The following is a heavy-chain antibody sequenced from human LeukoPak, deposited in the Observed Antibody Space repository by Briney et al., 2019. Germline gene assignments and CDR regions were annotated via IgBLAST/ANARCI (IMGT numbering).Heavy chain of an antibody. CDR1: GGTFSSYA. CDR2: IIPIFGTT. Sequence: SVKVSCKASGGTFSSYAISRVRQAPGQGLEWMGGIIPIFGTTNYAQKFQDRVTITADKSTSTAYMELSSLRSEDTAVYYCAYYYAGNSHDAFDVWGQGTMVTVSS. J-gene: IGHJ3*01. CDR3: AYYYAGNSHDAFDV. D-gene: IGHD4-23*01. V-gene: IGHV1-69*06.